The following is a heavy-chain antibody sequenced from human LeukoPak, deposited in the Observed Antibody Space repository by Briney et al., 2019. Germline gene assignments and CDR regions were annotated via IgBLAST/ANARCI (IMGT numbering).Heavy chain of an antibody. D-gene: IGHD2-15*01. J-gene: IGHJ4*02. CDR2: FNPSGGIT. CDR1: GYTFTNYY. Sequence: GASVKVSCKASGYTFTNYYIHWVRQAPGLGLEWMGIFNPSGGITNYAQKFEGRVTMTRDTSTSTVYMELSSLRPEDTAVYYCARDPVGYCNINSCLGFDYWGQGTLVTVSS. CDR3: ARDPVGYCNINSCLGFDY. V-gene: IGHV1-46*01.